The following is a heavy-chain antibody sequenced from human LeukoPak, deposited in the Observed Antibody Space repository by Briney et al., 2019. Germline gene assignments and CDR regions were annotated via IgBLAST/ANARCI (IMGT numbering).Heavy chain of an antibody. J-gene: IGHJ4*02. CDR1: GFTFSSYW. D-gene: IGHD6-13*01. CDR2: MKQDGSEK. V-gene: IGHV3-7*01. CDR3: AKDGGSSSAGDY. Sequence: GGSLRLSCAASGFTFSSYWMSWVRQAPGKGLEWVANMKQDGSEKYYVDSVKGRFTISRDNAKNTLYLQMNSLRAEDTAVYYCAKDGGSSSAGDYWGQGTLVTVSS.